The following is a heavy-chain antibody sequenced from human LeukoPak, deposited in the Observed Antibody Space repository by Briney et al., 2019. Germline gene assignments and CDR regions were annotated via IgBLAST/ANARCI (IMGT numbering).Heavy chain of an antibody. CDR3: ARVYRRDGYNLLYFDY. D-gene: IGHD5-24*01. CDR1: GFTFHNYE. V-gene: IGHV3-48*03. J-gene: IGHJ4*02. CDR2: ISSSGSTI. Sequence: GGSLRLSCVASGFTFHNYEMNWVRQAPGKGLEWVSYISSSGSTIYYADSVKGRFTISRDNAKNSLYLQMNSLRAEDTAVYYCARVYRRDGYNLLYFDYWGQGTLVTVSS.